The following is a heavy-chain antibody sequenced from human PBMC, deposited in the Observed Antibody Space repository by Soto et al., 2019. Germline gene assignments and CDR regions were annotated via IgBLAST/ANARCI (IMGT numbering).Heavy chain of an antibody. Sequence: PGGSLRLSCVASGFRFSSFAMNWVRQAPGKGLEWVSYISSSGSTIYYADSVKGRFTISRDNAKNSLYLQMNSLRAEDTAVYYCARDLVPTVTVYWGQGTLVTVSS. D-gene: IGHD4-17*01. CDR1: GFRFSSFA. CDR3: ARDLVPTVTVY. J-gene: IGHJ4*02. CDR2: ISSSGSTI. V-gene: IGHV3-48*03.